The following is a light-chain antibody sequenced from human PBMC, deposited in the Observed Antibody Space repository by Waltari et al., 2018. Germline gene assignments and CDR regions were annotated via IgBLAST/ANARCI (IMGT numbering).Light chain of an antibody. Sequence: QSALTQPPSASGSPGQSVTISCTGTSSAVGAYNFVPWYQQHPGKAPKLMISEVSKRPSGVPDRFSGSKSGNTASLTVSGLQSEDEADYYCSSYGGSNTVVFGGGTKLTVL. CDR3: SSYGGSNTVV. J-gene: IGLJ2*01. CDR1: SSAVGAYNF. V-gene: IGLV2-8*01. CDR2: EVS.